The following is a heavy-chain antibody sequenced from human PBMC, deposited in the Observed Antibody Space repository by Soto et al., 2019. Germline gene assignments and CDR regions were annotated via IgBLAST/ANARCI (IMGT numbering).Heavy chain of an antibody. Sequence: SETLSLTCAVYGGSFSCYYWSWIRQAPGKGLEWIGEINHSGSTNYNPSLKSRVTISVDTSKNQFSLKLSSVTAADTAVYYCARGLWEGLRFLEWFYYYYGMDVWGQGTTVTVSS. CDR3: ARGLWEGLRFLEWFYYYYGMDV. CDR1: GGSFSCYY. V-gene: IGHV4-34*01. J-gene: IGHJ6*02. CDR2: INHSGST. D-gene: IGHD3-3*01.